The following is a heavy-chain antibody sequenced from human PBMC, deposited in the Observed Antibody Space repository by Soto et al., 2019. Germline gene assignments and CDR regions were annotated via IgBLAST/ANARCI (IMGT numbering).Heavy chain of an antibody. Sequence: QVQLVEYGGGVVQPGRSLRLSCAASGFTFSSYAMHWVRQAPGKGLEWVAVISYDGSNKYYADSVKGRFTIYRDNSKNTLYLQMNSLRAEDTAVYYCARDSYYYDSSGYYYYFDYWGHVSLVTVSS. CDR1: GFTFSSYA. J-gene: IGHJ4*01. CDR2: ISYDGSNK. V-gene: IGHV3-30-3*01. D-gene: IGHD3-22*01. CDR3: ARDSYYYDSSGYYYYFDY.